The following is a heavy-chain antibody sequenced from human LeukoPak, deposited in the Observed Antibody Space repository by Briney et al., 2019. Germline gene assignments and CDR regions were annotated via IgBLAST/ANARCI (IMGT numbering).Heavy chain of an antibody. Sequence: PGGSLRLSCAASGFTFNAYSMNWVRQAPGQGLEWVSSIASSGSYIYYRDSLKGRFTISRDNAKNSLYLQMNSLRDDDTAVYYCARGTDSGYDFTGSFDYWGQGALVTVSS. J-gene: IGHJ4*02. CDR1: GFTFNAYS. V-gene: IGHV3-21*01. CDR3: ARGTDSGYDFTGSFDY. CDR2: IASSGSYI. D-gene: IGHD5-12*01.